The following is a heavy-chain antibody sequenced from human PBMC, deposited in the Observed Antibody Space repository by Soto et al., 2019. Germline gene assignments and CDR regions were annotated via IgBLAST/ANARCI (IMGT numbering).Heavy chain of an antibody. CDR1: GFTFSSYS. CDR2: ISSSSSYI. CDR3: ARDLGRITMVRGVIGY. Sequence: EVQLVESGGGLVKPGGSLRLSCAASGFTFSSYSMNWVRQAPGKGLEWVSSISSSSSYIYYADSVKGRFTISRDNAKNSLYLQMNSLRAEDTAVYYCARDLGRITMVRGVIGYWGQGTLVTVSS. J-gene: IGHJ4*02. V-gene: IGHV3-21*01. D-gene: IGHD3-10*01.